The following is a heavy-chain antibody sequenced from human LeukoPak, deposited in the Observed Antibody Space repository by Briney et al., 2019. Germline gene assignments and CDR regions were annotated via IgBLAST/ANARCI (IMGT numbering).Heavy chain of an antibody. CDR3: AKDRLLNCRGDCYIFDY. CDR1: GFTFSSYG. CDR2: ISGSGGST. Sequence: GGSLRLSCAASGFTFSSYGMSWVRQAPGKGLEWVSAISGSGGSTYYADSVKGRFSISRDNSKNTLYLQANGLRTEDTAVYYCAKDRLLNCRGDCYIFDYWGQGTVVTVSS. D-gene: IGHD2-21*02. V-gene: IGHV3-23*01. J-gene: IGHJ4*02.